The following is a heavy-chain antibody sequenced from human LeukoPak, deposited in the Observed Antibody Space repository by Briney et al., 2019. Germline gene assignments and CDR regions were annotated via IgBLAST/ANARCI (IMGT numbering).Heavy chain of an antibody. CDR3: ARPRFGRGNFDY. V-gene: IGHV4-39*07. J-gene: IGHJ4*02. CDR1: AASITIGAESYH. Sequence: SETLSLTCTVSAASITIGAESYHWGWIRQPPGKGLEWIGTIYYTGISYYNPSLKSRVTISVDTSKNQFSLKLSSVTAADTAVYYCARPRFGRGNFDYWGQGTLVTVSS. CDR2: IYYTGIS. D-gene: IGHD3-10*01.